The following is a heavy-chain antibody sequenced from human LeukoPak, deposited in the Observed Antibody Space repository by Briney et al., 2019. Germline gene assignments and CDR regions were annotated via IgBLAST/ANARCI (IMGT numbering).Heavy chain of an antibody. V-gene: IGHV4-39*01. CDR3: ASGGGGANY. Sequence: SETLSLTCTVSGGSISSSNYYWGWIRQPPGKGLEWIGSIYYSGSTYYNPSLKSRVTISVDTSKNQFSLKLSSVTAADTAVYYCASGGGGANYWGQGTLVTVSS. CDR1: GGSISSSNYY. D-gene: IGHD1-26*01. CDR2: IYYSGST. J-gene: IGHJ4*02.